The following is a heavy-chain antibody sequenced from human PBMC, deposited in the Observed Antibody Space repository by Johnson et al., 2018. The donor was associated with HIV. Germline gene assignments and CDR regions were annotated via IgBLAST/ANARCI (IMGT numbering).Heavy chain of an antibody. V-gene: IGHV3-66*02. J-gene: IGHJ3*02. D-gene: IGHD1-26*01. CDR1: GFTFDDYA. Sequence: VQLVESGGGLVQPGRSLRLSCAASGFTFDDYAMHWVRQAPGKGLEWVSLIYSGGSTYYGDSVKGRFPISRDNSKNTLYLQMNSLRAEDTAVYYCARVRSGWELLGAFDIWGQGTMVTVSS. CDR3: ARVRSGWELLGAFDI. CDR2: IYSGGST.